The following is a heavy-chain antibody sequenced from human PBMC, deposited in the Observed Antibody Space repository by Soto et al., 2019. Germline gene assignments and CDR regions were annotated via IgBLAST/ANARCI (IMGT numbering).Heavy chain of an antibody. Sequence: SETLSLTCTVSGGSISSYYWSWFRQPPGKGLEWIAYVYYTGSANYNPSLKSRVTISVDTSKNQFSLKLSSVTAADTAVYYCAREGVTRNYYYYGMDVWGQGTTVTVSS. CDR3: AREGVTRNYYYYGMDV. V-gene: IGHV4-59*01. J-gene: IGHJ6*02. CDR1: GGSISSYY. D-gene: IGHD2-21*02. CDR2: VYYTGSA.